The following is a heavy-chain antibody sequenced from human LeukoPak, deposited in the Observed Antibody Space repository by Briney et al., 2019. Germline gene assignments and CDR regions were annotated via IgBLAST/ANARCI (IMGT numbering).Heavy chain of an antibody. CDR2: ISWNSGSI. J-gene: IGHJ4*02. CDR3: AKDNASGSYFDY. CDR1: GFTFDDYA. D-gene: IGHD1-26*01. Sequence: GGSLRLSCAASGFTFDDYARHWVRQAPGKGLEWVSGISWNSGSIGYADSVKGRFTISRDNAKNSLYLQMNSLRAEDTALYYCAKDNASGSYFDYWGQGTLVTVSS. V-gene: IGHV3-9*01.